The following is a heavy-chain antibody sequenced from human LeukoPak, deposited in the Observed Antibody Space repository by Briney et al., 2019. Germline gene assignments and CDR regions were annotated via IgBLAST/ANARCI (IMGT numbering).Heavy chain of an antibody. V-gene: IGHV3-48*03. J-gene: IGHJ4*02. CDR3: ARGFDYYDSSGYNY. D-gene: IGHD3-22*01. CDR2: ISSSGSTI. Sequence: GGSLRLSCAASGFTFSSYEMNWVRQAPGKGLEWVSYISSSGSTIYYAVSVKGRFTISRDNAKNSLYLQMNSLRAEDTAVYYCARGFDYYDSSGYNYWGQGTLVTVSS. CDR1: GFTFSSYE.